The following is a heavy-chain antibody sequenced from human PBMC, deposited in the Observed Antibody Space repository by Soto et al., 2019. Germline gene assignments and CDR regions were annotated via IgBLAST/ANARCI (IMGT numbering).Heavy chain of an antibody. CDR1: GAPINFGDYY. CDR3: VRHYGDAGGRPDWFAP. J-gene: IGHJ5*02. Sequence: KASETLSLTCSVAGAPINFGDYYWSWIRQPPGKGLEWIGYVRSSGSTYYKSSLKSRVTISVDMSKNQFSLNLTSVTAADTAVYFCVRHYGDAGGRPDWFAPWGQGTTVTVSS. V-gene: IGHV4-30-4*01. CDR2: VRSSGST. D-gene: IGHD4-17*01.